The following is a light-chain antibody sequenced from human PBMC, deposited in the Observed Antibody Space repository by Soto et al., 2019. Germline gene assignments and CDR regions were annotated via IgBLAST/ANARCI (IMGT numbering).Light chain of an antibody. Sequence: EIVLTQSPATLSLSPGERATLSCGASQNVSNSYLAWYQQKPGLAPRLLIYDASSRAIGIPDRFSGSGSGADFTLTISRLEPEDFAVYYCQQYRTSRWTFGQGTKVEIK. CDR3: QQYRTSRWT. V-gene: IGKV3D-20*01. CDR1: QNVSNSY. J-gene: IGKJ1*01. CDR2: DAS.